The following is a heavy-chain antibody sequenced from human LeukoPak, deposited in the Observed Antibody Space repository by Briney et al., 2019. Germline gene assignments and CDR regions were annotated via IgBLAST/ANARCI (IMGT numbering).Heavy chain of an antibody. CDR1: GFTVSSNY. V-gene: IGHV4-4*02. D-gene: IGHD1-26*01. J-gene: IGHJ4*02. Sequence: GSLRLSCAASGFTVSSNYMSWVRQAPGKGLEWIGEIYHSGRTNYNPSLKSRVTISVDKSKNHFSLELSSVTAADTAVYYCASNVGRGSYFDYWGQGTLVTVAS. CDR2: IYHSGRT. CDR3: ASNVGRGSYFDY.